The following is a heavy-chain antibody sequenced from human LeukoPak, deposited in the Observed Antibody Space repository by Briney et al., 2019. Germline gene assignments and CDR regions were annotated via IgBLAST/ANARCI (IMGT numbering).Heavy chain of an antibody. Sequence: SETLSLTCAVYGGSFSGYYWSWIRQPPGKGLEWIGEINHSGSTNYNPSLKSRVTISVDTSKNQFSLKLGSVTAADTAVYYCASGGDYDYWGQGTLVTVSS. V-gene: IGHV4-34*01. CDR2: INHSGST. CDR1: GGSFSGYY. J-gene: IGHJ4*02. CDR3: ASGGDYDY.